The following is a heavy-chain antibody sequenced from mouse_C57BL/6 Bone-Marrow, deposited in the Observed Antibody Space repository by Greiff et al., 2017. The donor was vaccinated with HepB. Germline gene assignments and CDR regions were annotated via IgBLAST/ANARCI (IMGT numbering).Heavy chain of an antibody. V-gene: IGHV5-17*01. D-gene: IGHD2-3*01. CDR2: ISSGSSTI. CDR1: GFTFSDYG. Sequence: EVKVVESGGGLVKPGGSLKLSCAASGFTFSDYGMHWVRQAPEKGLEWVAYISSGSSTIYYADTVKGRFTISRDNAKNTLFLQMTSLRSEDTAMYYCARGGYCYYAMDYWGQGTSVTVSS. J-gene: IGHJ4*01. CDR3: ARGGYCYYAMDY.